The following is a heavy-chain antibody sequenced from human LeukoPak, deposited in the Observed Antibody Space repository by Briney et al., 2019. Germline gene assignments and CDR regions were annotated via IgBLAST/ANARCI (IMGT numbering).Heavy chain of an antibody. Sequence: GGSLRLSCAASGFTFSSYGMHWVRQAPGKGLEWVAVIWYDGSNKYYADSVKGRFTISRDNSKNTLYLQMNSLRAEDTAVYYWARGRGPSSWYHGDYYYGMDVWGQGTTVTVSS. CDR3: ARGRGPSSWYHGDYYYGMDV. V-gene: IGHV3-33*01. CDR2: IWYDGSNK. D-gene: IGHD6-13*01. J-gene: IGHJ6*02. CDR1: GFTFSSYG.